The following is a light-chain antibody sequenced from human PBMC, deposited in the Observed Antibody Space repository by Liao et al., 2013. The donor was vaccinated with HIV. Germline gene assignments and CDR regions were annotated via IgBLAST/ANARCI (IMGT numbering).Light chain of an antibody. CDR1: KIGTES. Sequence: SYVLTQPPSVSVAPGKTATITCAGSKIGTESVHWYQQKPGQAPVLVIHYDSERPSGIPERFSGSSSGNTATLTISGTQGMDEADYYCQAWDRNTAIFGGGTKLTVL. CDR3: QAWDRNTAI. CDR2: YDS. J-gene: IGLJ2*01. V-gene: IGLV3-21*01.